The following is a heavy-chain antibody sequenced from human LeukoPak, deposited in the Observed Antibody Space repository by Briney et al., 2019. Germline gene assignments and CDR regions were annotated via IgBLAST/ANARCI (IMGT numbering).Heavy chain of an antibody. J-gene: IGHJ2*01. CDR3: ARVYSSGWYADWYFDL. Sequence: SKTLSLTCTVSGGSISSYYWSWIRQPPGKGLEWIGYIYYSGSTDYNPSLKSRVTISVDTSKNQFSLKLSSVTAADTAVYYCARVYSSGWYADWYFDLWGRGTLVTVSS. D-gene: IGHD6-19*01. CDR1: GGSISSYY. CDR2: IYYSGST. V-gene: IGHV4-59*01.